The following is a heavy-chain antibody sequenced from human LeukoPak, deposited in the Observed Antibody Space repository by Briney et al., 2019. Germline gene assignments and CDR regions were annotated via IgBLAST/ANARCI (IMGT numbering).Heavy chain of an antibody. J-gene: IGHJ4*02. CDR1: GFTFSSYG. CDR3: ARDYQTHAYWNYVG. D-gene: IGHD1-7*01. V-gene: IGHV3-21*01. CDR2: ISSSSSYI. Sequence: PGGSLRLSCAASGFTFSSYGMNWVRQAPGKGLEWVSSISSSSSYIYYADSVKGRFTISRDNAKNSLYLQMNSLRAEDTAVYYCARDYQTHAYWNYVGWGQGTLVTVSS.